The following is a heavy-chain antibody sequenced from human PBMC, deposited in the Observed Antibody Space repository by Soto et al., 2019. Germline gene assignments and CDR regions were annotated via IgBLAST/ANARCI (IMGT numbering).Heavy chain of an antibody. D-gene: IGHD3-22*01. V-gene: IGHV6-1*01. CDR1: GDGVSSNSAA. CDR3: AREKGYYNDSSGTFDY. J-gene: IGHJ4*02. Sequence: SQTLSLTCAISGDGVSSNSAAWNWIRQSPSRGLEWLGRTYYRSQWLNDYADSVKSRITIKPDTSKNQFSLELDSVTPEDTAVYYCAREKGYYNDSSGTFDYWGQGPLVTVSS. CDR2: TYYRSQWLN.